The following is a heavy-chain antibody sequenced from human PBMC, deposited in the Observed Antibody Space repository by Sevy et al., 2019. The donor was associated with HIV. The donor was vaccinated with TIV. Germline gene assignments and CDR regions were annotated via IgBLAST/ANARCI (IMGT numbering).Heavy chain of an antibody. Sequence: GGSLRLSCAASGFTFGSYDMYWVRQTPGKGLEWVALISFHGSNKEYADSVKGRFTISRDNSKNTVYLQMSSLKPEDTAVYYCAKDAFEVRGVLSSRGMPTYYHAMDLWGQGTTVTVSS. CDR1: GFTFGSYD. D-gene: IGHD3-10*01. CDR2: ISFHGSNK. CDR3: AKDAFEVRGVLSSRGMPTYYHAMDL. V-gene: IGHV3-30*18. J-gene: IGHJ6*02.